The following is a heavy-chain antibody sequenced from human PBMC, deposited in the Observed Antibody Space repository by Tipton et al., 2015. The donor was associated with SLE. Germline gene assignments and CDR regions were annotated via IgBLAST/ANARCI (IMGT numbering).Heavy chain of an antibody. CDR2: FDPSGGSA. CDR3: ARFVWSYYYGMDV. J-gene: IGHJ6*02. Sequence: QVQLVQSGAEVKKPGASVKVSCKASGYTFTTYYIHWVRQAPGQGLEWMGIFDPSGGSANYAQKFQGRVTMTRDTSTSTVYMELSGLTSDDTAVYYCARFVWSYYYGMDVWGQGTTVTVSS. CDR1: GYTFTTYY. V-gene: IGHV1-46*01. D-gene: IGHD3-16*01.